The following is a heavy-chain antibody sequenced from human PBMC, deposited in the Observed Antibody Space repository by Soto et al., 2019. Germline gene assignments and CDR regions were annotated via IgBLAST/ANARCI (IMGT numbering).Heavy chain of an antibody. J-gene: IGHJ6*02. V-gene: IGHV5-51*01. CDR2: IYPGDSDT. Sequence: PGESLKISCKGSGYSFSSYWIGWVRQMPGKGLEWMGIIYPGDSDTRYSPSFQGQVTISADKSISTAYLQWSSLKASDTAMYYCARRIGAVADYYYYYYGMDVWGQGTTVTASS. CDR1: GYSFSSYW. CDR3: ARRIGAVADYYYYYYGMDV. D-gene: IGHD6-19*01.